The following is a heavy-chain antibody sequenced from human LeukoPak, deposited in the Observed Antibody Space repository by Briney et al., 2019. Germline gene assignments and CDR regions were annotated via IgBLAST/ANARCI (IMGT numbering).Heavy chain of an antibody. J-gene: IGHJ4*02. CDR1: GGSFSGYY. CDR2: INHSGST. Sequence: SETLSLTCAVYGGSFSGYYWSWIRQPPGKGLEWIGEINHSGSTNYNPSLKSRVTISVDTSKNQFSLKLSSVTAADTAVYYCARRIHPRVSLRIDYWGQGTLVTVSS. V-gene: IGHV4-34*01. D-gene: IGHD3-10*01. CDR3: ARRIHPRVSLRIDY.